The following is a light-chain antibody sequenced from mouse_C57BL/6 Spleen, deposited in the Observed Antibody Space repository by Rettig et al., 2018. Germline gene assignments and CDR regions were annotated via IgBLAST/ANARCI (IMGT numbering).Light chain of an antibody. J-gene: IGKJ5*01. CDR2: NAK. Sequence: DIQMTQSPASLSASVGETVTITCRASENIYSYLAWYQQKQGKSPQLLVYNAKTLAEGVPSRFSGSGSGTQFSLKINSLQPEDFGSYYCQHHYGTLALTFGAGTKLELK. CDR3: QHHYGTLALT. CDR1: ENIYSY. V-gene: IGKV12-44*01.